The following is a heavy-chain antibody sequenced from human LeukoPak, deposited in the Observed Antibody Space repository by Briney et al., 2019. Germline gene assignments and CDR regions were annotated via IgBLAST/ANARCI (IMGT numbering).Heavy chain of an antibody. D-gene: IGHD3-10*01. J-gene: IGHJ4*02. V-gene: IGHV3-30*19. Sequence: GGSLRLSCAASGFTFSSYGMHWVRQAPGKGLEWVAVISYDGSNKYYADSVKGRFTISRDNSKNTLYLQMNSLRAEDTAVYYCASLDGSGSYYNAKPPDYWGQGTLVTVSS. CDR3: ASLDGSGSYYNAKPPDY. CDR1: GFTFSSYG. CDR2: ISYDGSNK.